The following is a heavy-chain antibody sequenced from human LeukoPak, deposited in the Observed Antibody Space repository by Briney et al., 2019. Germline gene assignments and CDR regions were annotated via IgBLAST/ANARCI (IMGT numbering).Heavy chain of an antibody. CDR3: ARAGIGYCSGGSCYDAYYFDY. V-gene: IGHV3-66*01. Sequence: HAGGSLRLSCAASGFTVSSNYMSWVRQAPGKGLEWVSVIYSGGSTYYADSVKGRFTISRDNSKNTLYLQMNSLRAEDTAVYYCARAGIGYCSGGSCYDAYYFDYWGQGTLVTVSP. CDR1: GFTVSSNY. J-gene: IGHJ4*02. CDR2: IYSGGST. D-gene: IGHD2-15*01.